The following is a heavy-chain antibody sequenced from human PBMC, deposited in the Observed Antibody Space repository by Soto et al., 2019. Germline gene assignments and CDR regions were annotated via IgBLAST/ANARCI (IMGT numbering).Heavy chain of an antibody. J-gene: IGHJ4*02. CDR1: GFSSTSYG. CDR3: AKDRRDGYNWSDY. Sequence: QVQLVQSGGGVVQPGRSLRLSCAASGFSSTSYGMHWIRQAPGKGLEWVALISSDGTDTYYADSVKGRFTISRDNSKNTLYLQMSSLRAEDTAVYYCAKDRRDGYNWSDYWGQGTLVAVSS. D-gene: IGHD5-12*01. V-gene: IGHV3-30*18. CDR2: ISSDGTDT.